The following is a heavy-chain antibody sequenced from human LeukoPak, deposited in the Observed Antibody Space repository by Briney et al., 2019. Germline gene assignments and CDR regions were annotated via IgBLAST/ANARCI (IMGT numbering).Heavy chain of an antibody. J-gene: IGHJ4*02. CDR1: GGSISSSSYY. CDR2: IYYSGST. Sequence: SETLSLTCTVSGGSISSSSYYWGWIRQPPGTGLEWIGSIYYSGSTYYNPSLKSRVTISVDTSKNQFSLKLSSVTAADTAVYYCARLPLDGPKRGITMIVVVPPDWGQGTLVTASS. D-gene: IGHD3-22*01. V-gene: IGHV4-39*01. CDR3: ARLPLDGPKRGITMIVVVPPD.